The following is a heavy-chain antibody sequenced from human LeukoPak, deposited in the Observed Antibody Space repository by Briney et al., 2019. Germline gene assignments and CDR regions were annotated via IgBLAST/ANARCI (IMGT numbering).Heavy chain of an antibody. CDR3: ARATDYGDFLRRAFHV. D-gene: IGHD4-17*01. J-gene: IGHJ3*01. Sequence: SETLSLTCTVSGDSIANTDFYWNWIRQPAGKGLEWLGRIFFTGTTHYNPSLNSRVTISVDRTKNQLSLNLTSVTAADSAVYYCARATDYGDFLRRAFHVWGQGTMVTVSP. V-gene: IGHV4-4*07. CDR1: GDSIANTDFY. CDR2: IFFTGTT.